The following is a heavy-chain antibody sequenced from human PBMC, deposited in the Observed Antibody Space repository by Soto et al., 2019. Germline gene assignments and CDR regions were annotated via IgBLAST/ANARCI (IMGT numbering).Heavy chain of an antibody. Sequence: GGSLRLSCAASGFTFDDYAMHWVRQAPGKGLEWVSGISWNSGSIGYADSVKGRFTISRDNAKNSLYLQMNSLRAEDTALYYCAKDILAWGGGSGSYYNWGQPGFDYWGQGTLVTVSS. CDR3: AKDILAWGGGSGSYYNWGQPGFDY. CDR1: GFTFDDYA. V-gene: IGHV3-9*01. D-gene: IGHD3-10*01. J-gene: IGHJ4*02. CDR2: ISWNSGSI.